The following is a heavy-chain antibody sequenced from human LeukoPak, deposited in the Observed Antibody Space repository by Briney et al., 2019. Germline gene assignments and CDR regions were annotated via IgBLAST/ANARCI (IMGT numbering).Heavy chain of an antibody. D-gene: IGHD2-8*02. Sequence: GGSLRLSGTASGFIFSSYAIHWVRQAPGKGLEWVALTSYGGSNNYYADSVKGRFTISRDNSKNTVHMQMKSLRAKDSAIYWCARAGYCTSDNCYAVRPNAFDIWGQGAVVTVSS. J-gene: IGHJ3*02. CDR2: TSYGGSNN. V-gene: IGHV3-30*04. CDR3: ARAGYCTSDNCYAVRPNAFDI. CDR1: GFIFSSYA.